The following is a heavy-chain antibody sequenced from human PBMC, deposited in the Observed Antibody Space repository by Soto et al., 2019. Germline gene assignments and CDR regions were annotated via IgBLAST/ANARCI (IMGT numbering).Heavy chain of an antibody. J-gene: IGHJ6*02. Sequence: SVKVSCKASGGTFSSYAISWVRQAPGQGLEGMGGIIPIFGTANYAQKFQGRVTITADKSTSTAYMELSSLRSEDTAVYYCARWGGWGVVVLAARPSYGMEVWGQGTTVTVSS. CDR3: ARWGGWGVVVLAARPSYGMEV. CDR2: IIPIFGTA. CDR1: GGTFSSYA. D-gene: IGHD2-15*01. V-gene: IGHV1-69*06.